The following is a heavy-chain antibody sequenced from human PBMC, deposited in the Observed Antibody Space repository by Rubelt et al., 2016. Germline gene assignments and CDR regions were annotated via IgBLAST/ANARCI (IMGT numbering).Heavy chain of an antibody. CDR2: IIPILGIA. J-gene: IGHJ4*02. D-gene: IGHD2-15*01. Sequence: QVQLVQSGAEVKKPGSSVKVSCKASGGTFSSYAISWVRQAPGQGLEWMGRIIPILGIANYAQKFQGRVTITADKSTSTAYMELSSLRSEDTAVYYCAGGVVAAIISGFDYWGQGTLVTVSS. V-gene: IGHV1-69*04. CDR3: AGGVVAAIISGFDY. CDR1: GGTFSSYA.